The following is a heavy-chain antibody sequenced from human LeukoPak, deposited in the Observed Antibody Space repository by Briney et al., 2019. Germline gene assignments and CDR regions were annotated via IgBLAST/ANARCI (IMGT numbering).Heavy chain of an antibody. CDR3: ARGSYYGSGSYYNI. D-gene: IGHD3-10*01. J-gene: IGHJ4*02. CDR1: GASISSYY. V-gene: IGHV4-59*01. CDR2: INHGGST. Sequence: PSETLSLTCTVSGASISSYYWSWIRQPPGKALEWIGYINHGGSTKHNPSLKSRVTISVDTSKNQFSLKLRSVTAADTAVYYCARGSYYGSGSYYNIWGQGTLVTVSS.